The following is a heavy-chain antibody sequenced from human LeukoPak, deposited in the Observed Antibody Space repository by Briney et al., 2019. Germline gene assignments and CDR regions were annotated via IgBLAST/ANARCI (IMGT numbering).Heavy chain of an antibody. Sequence: SQTLSLTCAVSGGSISSGGYSWSWIRQPPGKGLEWIGYIYYSGSTYYNPSLKSRVTISVDTSKNQFSLKLSSVTAADTAVYYCARGAEGYFDWQRYNWFDPWGQGTLVTVSS. V-gene: IGHV4-31*11. J-gene: IGHJ5*02. CDR3: ARGAEGYFDWQRYNWFDP. D-gene: IGHD3-9*01. CDR1: GGSISSGGYS. CDR2: IYYSGST.